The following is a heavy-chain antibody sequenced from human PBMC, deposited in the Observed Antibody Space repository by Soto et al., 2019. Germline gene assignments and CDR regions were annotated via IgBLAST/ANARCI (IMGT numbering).Heavy chain of an antibody. J-gene: IGHJ4*02. V-gene: IGHV3-13*01. CDR3: AKSQEIGTHFFDS. CDR1: GFTFIGFD. Sequence: GGSLRISCEASGFTFIGFDMHWVRQPTGKGLEWVSSIGTAGDTYYAVSVKGRFTISRDNAKNSLSLQMNSLRAGDMAVYFCAKSQEIGTHFFDSWGQGTQVTVSS. CDR2: IGTAGDT. D-gene: IGHD6-13*01.